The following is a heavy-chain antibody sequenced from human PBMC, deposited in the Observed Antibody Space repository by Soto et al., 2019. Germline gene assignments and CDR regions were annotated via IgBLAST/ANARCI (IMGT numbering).Heavy chain of an antibody. V-gene: IGHV4-4*02. Sequence: SETLSLTCAVSGDSVTSNVWWSWVRQSPGKGLEWIGEAYHNGLTDYNPSLKSRVTMSVDTSKNEFSLKLTSLTAADTAIYYCVRDAAVPGESDRFDYWGQGILVTVSS. CDR2: AYHNGLT. J-gene: IGHJ4*02. D-gene: IGHD6-19*01. CDR3: VRDAAVPGESDRFDY. CDR1: GDSVTSNVW.